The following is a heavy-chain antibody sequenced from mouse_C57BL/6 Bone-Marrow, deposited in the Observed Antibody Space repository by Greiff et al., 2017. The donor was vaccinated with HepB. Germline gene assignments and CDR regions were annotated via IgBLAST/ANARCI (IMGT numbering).Heavy chain of an antibody. J-gene: IGHJ3*01. CDR3: ARQSFAY. CDR2: ISSGSSTI. CDR1: GFTFSDYG. Sequence: EVKVEESGGGLVKPGGSLKLSCAASGFTFSDYGMHWVRQAPEKGLEWVAYISSGSSTIYYADTVKGRFTISRDNAKNTLFLQMTSLRSEDTAMYYCARQSFAYWGQGTLVTVSA. V-gene: IGHV5-17*01.